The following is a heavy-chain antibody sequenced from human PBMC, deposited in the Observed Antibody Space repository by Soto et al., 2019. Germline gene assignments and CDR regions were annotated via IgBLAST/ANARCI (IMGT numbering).Heavy chain of an antibody. CDR1: GFTFGTYT. D-gene: IGHD5-12*01. J-gene: IGHJ4*01. CDR3: TTDSYGSIIVARFDY. Sequence: GGSLRLSCAASGFTFGTYTMNWVRQAPGKGLEWVGRIKSRALGATTDFAAPVRGRFAITRDDSRNVAYMQMNSLHTEDTGIYYCTTDSYGSIIVARFDYWGHGSPVTVSS. CDR2: IKSRALGATT. V-gene: IGHV3-15*05.